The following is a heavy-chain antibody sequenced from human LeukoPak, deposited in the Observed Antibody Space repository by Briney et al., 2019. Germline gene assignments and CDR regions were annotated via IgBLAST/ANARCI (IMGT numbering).Heavy chain of an antibody. CDR3: ARVGLGYTPSDY. D-gene: IGHD3/OR15-3a*01. Sequence: SGGSLRLSCAASEFTFSDYYISWIRQAPGKGLEWVSYISSSGSTIYYADSVKGRFTISRDNAKNSLYLQMNSLRADDTAVYYCARVGLGYTPSDYWGQGTLVTVSS. CDR1: EFTFSDYY. CDR2: ISSSGSTI. V-gene: IGHV3-11*01. J-gene: IGHJ4*02.